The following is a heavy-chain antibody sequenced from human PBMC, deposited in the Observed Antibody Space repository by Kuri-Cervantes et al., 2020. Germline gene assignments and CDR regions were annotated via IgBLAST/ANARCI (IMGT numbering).Heavy chain of an antibody. CDR1: GFTFSSYS. V-gene: IGHV3-30*18. Sequence: GESLKISCAASGFTFSSYSMNWVRQAPGKGLEWVAVISYDGSNKYYADSVKGRFTISRDNSKNTLYLQMNSLRAEDTAVYYCAKAILRITMVRGVIILETPYYVKDVCDQATTTVSS. D-gene: IGHD3-10*01. CDR3: AKAILRITMVRGVIILETPYYVKDV. J-gene: IGHJ6*02. CDR2: ISYDGSNK.